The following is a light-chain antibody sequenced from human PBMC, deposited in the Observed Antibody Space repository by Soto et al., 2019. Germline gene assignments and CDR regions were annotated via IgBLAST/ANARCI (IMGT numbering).Light chain of an antibody. CDR1: SSNIGTGYD. CDR3: HSYDRTLSGSV. V-gene: IGLV1-40*01. CDR2: GNN. J-gene: IGLJ1*01. Sequence: QSVLTQPPSVSGAPGQRVTISCAGSSSNIGTGYDVYWYQQLPGTAPKLLTYGNNNRPSGVPDRFSGSKSGTPASLAITGLQPEDEADYFCHSYDRTLSGSVFGTGTRSPS.